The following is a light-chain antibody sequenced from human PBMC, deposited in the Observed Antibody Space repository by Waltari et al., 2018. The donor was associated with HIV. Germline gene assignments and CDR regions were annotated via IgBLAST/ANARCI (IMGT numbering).Light chain of an antibody. CDR3: QQSYSTPLT. CDR1: QTVKTY. CDR2: GTS. V-gene: IGKV1-39*01. Sequence: DIQMTQSTSSLSASIGGTVTVNCRPSQTVKTYLNLYLQKSGKAPSLLIPGTSTLQSGVPSRFIGTGSGTHFTLTINELQPEDCGIYYCQQSYSTPLTFGGGT. J-gene: IGKJ4*01.